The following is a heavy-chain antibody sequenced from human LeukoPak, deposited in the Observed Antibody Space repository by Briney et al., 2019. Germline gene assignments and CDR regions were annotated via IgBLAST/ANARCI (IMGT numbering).Heavy chain of an antibody. CDR1: GFTLSSYW. D-gene: IGHD1-1*01. J-gene: IGHJ6*04. V-gene: IGHV3-7*01. Sequence: GGSLRLSCAASGFTLSSYWMSWVRQAPGKGLEWVANIKQDGSEKYYVDSVKGRFTISRDNAKNSLYLQMNSLRAEDTAVYYCARALESWGKGTTVTVSS. CDR3: ARALES. CDR2: IKQDGSEK.